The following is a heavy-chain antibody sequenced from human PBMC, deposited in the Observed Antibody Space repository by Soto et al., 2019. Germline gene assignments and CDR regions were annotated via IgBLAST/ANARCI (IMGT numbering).Heavy chain of an antibody. CDR3: VRSDYGRAD. CDR2: TKNKAKSYTT. CDR1: GFTFSDHY. J-gene: IGHJ4*02. V-gene: IGHV3-72*01. D-gene: IGHD3-10*01. Sequence: QPGGSLRLSCAASGFTFSDHYMDWVRQAPGKGLEWVGRTKNKAKSYTTEYAASVKGRFTISRDDSKNSLDLQMNSLKTEDTAVYYCVRSDYGRADWGQGTLVTVSS.